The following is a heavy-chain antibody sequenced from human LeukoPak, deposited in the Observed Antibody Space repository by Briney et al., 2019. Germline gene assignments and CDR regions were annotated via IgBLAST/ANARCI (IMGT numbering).Heavy chain of an antibody. CDR2: IKEDGSEK. Sequence: GXSLRLSCAASGFTFSTYWMSWVRQAPGKGLEWVANIKEDGSEKYYGDSVKGRFTISRDNAKNSLYLQMNSLRAEDTALYYCAKDYCGGDCYSGWYFDLWGRGTLVTVSS. CDR1: GFTFSTYW. J-gene: IGHJ2*01. D-gene: IGHD2-21*02. V-gene: IGHV3-7*03. CDR3: AKDYCGGDCYSGWYFDL.